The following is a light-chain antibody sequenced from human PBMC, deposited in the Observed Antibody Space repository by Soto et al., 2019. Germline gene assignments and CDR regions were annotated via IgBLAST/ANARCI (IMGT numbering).Light chain of an antibody. J-gene: IGKJ2*01. V-gene: IGKV3-15*01. CDR1: QTVASN. CDR2: GAS. Sequence: EIVMTQSPASLSVSPGDGATLSCRASQTVASNVAWYQQKPGQGPRLLIHGASTRAAGVPARFSGSGSGTHFTLTISSLQSEDFAVYYCQQYHNLPPQYTFGQGTKLQIK. CDR3: QQYHNLPPQYT.